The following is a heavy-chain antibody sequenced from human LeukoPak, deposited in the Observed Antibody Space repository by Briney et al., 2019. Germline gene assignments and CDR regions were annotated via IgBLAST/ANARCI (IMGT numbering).Heavy chain of an antibody. CDR3: ARRDNQIGDY. V-gene: IGHV5-51*01. D-gene: IGHD2-15*01. J-gene: IGHJ4*02. Sequence: GESLKISCKGSGYRFTSYWIGWVRQMPGKGLEWMGIIYPGDSDTRYSPSFQGQVTITADKSINTAYLQWSSLKASDTAMYYCARRDNQIGDYWGQGTLVTVSS. CDR2: IYPGDSDT. CDR1: GYRFTSYW.